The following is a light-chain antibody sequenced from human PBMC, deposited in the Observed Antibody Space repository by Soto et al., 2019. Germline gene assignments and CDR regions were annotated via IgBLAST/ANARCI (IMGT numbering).Light chain of an antibody. CDR1: QSAKTF. Sequence: EIAFAQSSVTLSFSAGERATLSCRASQSAKTFLVWYQQRPGQAPRLLIHDASHRAAGIPARISGSGSGTDFTLTISRLEPEDFAVYYCQQYGSSGTFGQGTKVDI. J-gene: IGKJ1*01. CDR3: QQYGSSGT. V-gene: IGKV3-20*01. CDR2: DAS.